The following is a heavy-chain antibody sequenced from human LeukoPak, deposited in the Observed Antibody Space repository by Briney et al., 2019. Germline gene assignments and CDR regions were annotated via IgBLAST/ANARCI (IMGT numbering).Heavy chain of an antibody. V-gene: IGHV3-20*04. CDR1: GFTFDDYG. D-gene: IGHD5-18*01. CDR3: ARVPGRGYSMYYFDY. Sequence: GGSLRHSCAASGFTFDDYGMSWVRQAPGKGLEWVSGINWNGGSTGYADSVKGRFTISRDNAKNSLYLQMNSLRAEDTALYYCARVPGRGYSMYYFDYWGQGTLVTVSS. CDR2: INWNGGST. J-gene: IGHJ4*02.